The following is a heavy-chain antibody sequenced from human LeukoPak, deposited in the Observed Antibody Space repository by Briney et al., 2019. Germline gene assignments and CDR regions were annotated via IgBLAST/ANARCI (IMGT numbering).Heavy chain of an antibody. D-gene: IGHD3-3*01. CDR2: IYYSGST. Sequence: SETLSLTCTVSGGSISSYYWSWIRQPPGKGLEWIGYIYYSGSTYYNPSLKSRVTISVDTSKNQFSLKLSSVTAADTAVYYCAREFWSGYSRFPVDWGQGTLVTVSS. J-gene: IGHJ4*02. CDR3: AREFWSGYSRFPVD. CDR1: GGSISSYY. V-gene: IGHV4-30-4*08.